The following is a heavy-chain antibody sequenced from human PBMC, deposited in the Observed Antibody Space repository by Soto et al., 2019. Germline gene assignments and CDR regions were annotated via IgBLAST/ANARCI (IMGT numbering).Heavy chain of an antibody. D-gene: IGHD2-21*01. Sequence: QVQLQESGPGLVKPSQTLSLTCSVSGASISSGGYYWSWIRQNPGKGLEWMGDIYHSGSPFYNPSLESRVTISVDTSKNQFSRNMSSVTAADTADYYCARADPAYWCGDCYSTPLFFDRWGQGTLVTVSS. CDR2: IYHSGSP. CDR3: ARADPAYWCGDCYSTPLFFDR. J-gene: IGHJ4*02. V-gene: IGHV4-31*03. CDR1: GASISSGGYY.